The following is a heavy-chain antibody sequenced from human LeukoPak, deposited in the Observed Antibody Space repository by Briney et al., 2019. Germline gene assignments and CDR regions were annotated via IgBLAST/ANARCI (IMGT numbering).Heavy chain of an antibody. Sequence: ASVTVSCKASGYTFTGYYMHWVRQAPGQGLEWMGWINPNSGGTNYAQKFQGRVTMTRDTSISTAYMELSRLRSDDTAVYYCARDRYYYGSGSYALIDYWGQGTLVTVSS. CDR2: INPNSGGT. J-gene: IGHJ4*02. V-gene: IGHV1-2*02. CDR1: GYTFTGYY. CDR3: ARDRYYYGSGSYALIDY. D-gene: IGHD3-10*01.